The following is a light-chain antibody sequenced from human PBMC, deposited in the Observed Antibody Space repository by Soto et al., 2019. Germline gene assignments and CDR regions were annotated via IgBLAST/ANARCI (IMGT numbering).Light chain of an antibody. CDR2: DVS. Sequence: QSALTQPRSVSGSPGQSVTISCTVTSSDVGGYNYVSWFQHYPGKAPKLMIYDVSRRPSGVPDRFSGSKSGNTASLTISGLQAEDEADYYCCSHAGTYTFRVFGTGTKVTVL. J-gene: IGLJ1*01. CDR3: CSHAGTYTFRV. CDR1: SSDVGGYNY. V-gene: IGLV2-11*01.